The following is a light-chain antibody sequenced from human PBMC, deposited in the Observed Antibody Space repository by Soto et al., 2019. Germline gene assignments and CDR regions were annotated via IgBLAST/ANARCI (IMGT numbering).Light chain of an antibody. CDR2: KAS. Sequence: DIQMTQSPSTLSSSLGGRATITCRASQSISTWLAWDKQKRGKAPNLLIYKASNLEIGVPSRFSGSGSGTEFTLTISGLQRDDFATYYCQQYETYYTFGQGTKLEIK. CDR3: QQYETYYT. V-gene: IGKV1-5*03. J-gene: IGKJ2*01. CDR1: QSISTW.